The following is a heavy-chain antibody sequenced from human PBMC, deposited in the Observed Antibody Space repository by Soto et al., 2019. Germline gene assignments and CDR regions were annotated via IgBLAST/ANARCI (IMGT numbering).Heavy chain of an antibody. D-gene: IGHD3-22*01. V-gene: IGHV4-34*01. Sequence: PSETLSLTCAVYVGSFSGHSWTWIRQSPGKGLEWLWDINHSGRVNYSPSLKSRVTISLDTSKNQFSLTLSAVTAAYTAMYYCSTRAYDTNGYYRFDPGGQGTLVTVAS. CDR1: VGSFSGHS. CDR2: INHSGRV. J-gene: IGHJ5*01. CDR3: STRAYDTNGYYRFDP.